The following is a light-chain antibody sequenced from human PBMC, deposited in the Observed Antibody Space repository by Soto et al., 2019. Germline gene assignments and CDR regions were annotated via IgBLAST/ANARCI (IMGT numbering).Light chain of an antibody. Sequence: EFVLTQSPGTLSLSPGERATLSWRASQSVSSSYLAWYQQKPGQAPRLLIYGASSRATGIPDRFSGSGSGTDFTLTISRLEPEDFAVYYCQQYGSSPPITFGQGTRLEIK. J-gene: IGKJ5*01. CDR1: QSVSSSY. CDR2: GAS. V-gene: IGKV3-20*01. CDR3: QQYGSSPPIT.